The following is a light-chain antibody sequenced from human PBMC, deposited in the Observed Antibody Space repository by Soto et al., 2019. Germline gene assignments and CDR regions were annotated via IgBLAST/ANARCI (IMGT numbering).Light chain of an antibody. Sequence: EIVMTQSPATLSVSPGETATLSCRASQSVRSNLAWYQQTPGQAPRLLIYGASTRATGIPARFSGSGSGTEFTLTISSLQSEDFAVYFCQQYNNWPPVTFGGGTKVEIK. V-gene: IGKV3-15*01. CDR3: QQYNNWPPVT. CDR2: GAS. CDR1: QSVRSN. J-gene: IGKJ4*01.